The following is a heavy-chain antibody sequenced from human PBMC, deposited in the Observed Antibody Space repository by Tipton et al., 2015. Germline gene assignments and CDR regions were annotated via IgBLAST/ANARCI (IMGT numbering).Heavy chain of an antibody. CDR3: ARDEGMTYYDFWSGYYSYAMDV. Sequence: QSGAEVKKPGASVKVSCKASGYTFTSYYIHWVRQAPGQGLEWMGWISPYNGNTNYAQTLQGRVTMATDTSTNTAYMELRSLRSDDTAVYYCARDEGMTYYDFWSGYYSYAMDVWGQGTTVTVSS. D-gene: IGHD3-3*01. CDR2: ISPYNGNT. J-gene: IGHJ6*02. V-gene: IGHV1-18*01. CDR1: GYTFTSYY.